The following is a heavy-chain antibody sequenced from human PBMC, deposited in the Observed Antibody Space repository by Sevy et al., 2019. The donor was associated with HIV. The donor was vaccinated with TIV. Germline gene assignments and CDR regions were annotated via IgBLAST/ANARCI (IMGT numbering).Heavy chain of an antibody. Sequence: GGSLRLSCAASGFTFSSYGMNWVRQAPGKGLEWVAVISYDGSNKYYADSVKGRFTISRDNSKNTLYLQMNSLRAEDTAVYYCAKGPSIPWYRSGWYVGGNPLDYWGQGTLVTVSS. V-gene: IGHV3-30*18. CDR1: GFTFSSYG. CDR2: ISYDGSNK. J-gene: IGHJ4*02. CDR3: AKGPSIPWYRSGWYVGGNPLDY. D-gene: IGHD6-19*01.